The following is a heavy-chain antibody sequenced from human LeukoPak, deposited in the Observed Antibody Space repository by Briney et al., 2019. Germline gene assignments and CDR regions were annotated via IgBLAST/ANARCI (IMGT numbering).Heavy chain of an antibody. V-gene: IGHV4-59*01. D-gene: IGHD3-10*01. CDR3: ARGSGGDGSGSL. J-gene: IGHJ4*02. Sequence: SETLSLTCTVSGDSISTYYWSWIRQPPGKGLEWIGYTYYSVTSDYNPSLKRRVTMSVDMSTNQISLKLSSVTAADTAVYYCARGSGGDGSGSLWGQGTLVTVSS. CDR1: GDSISTYY. CDR2: TYYSVTS.